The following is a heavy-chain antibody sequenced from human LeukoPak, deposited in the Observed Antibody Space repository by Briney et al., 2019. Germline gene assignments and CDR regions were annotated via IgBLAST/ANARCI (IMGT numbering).Heavy chain of an antibody. D-gene: IGHD2-2*01. V-gene: IGHV4-39*07. J-gene: IGHJ4*02. CDR3: ARDWCSSTSCRTFDY. CDR1: GGSISSSSYY. Sequence: PSETLSLTCTVSGGSISSSSYYWGWIRQPPGKGLEWIGSTYYSGSTYYNPSLKSRVTISVDTSKNQFSLKLSSVTAADTAVYYCARDWCSSTSCRTFDYWGQGTLVTVSS. CDR2: TYYSGST.